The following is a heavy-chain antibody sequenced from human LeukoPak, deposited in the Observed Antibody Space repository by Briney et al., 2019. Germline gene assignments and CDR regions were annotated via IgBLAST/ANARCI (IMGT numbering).Heavy chain of an antibody. CDR1: GVSFCGYY. V-gene: IGHV4-59*08. D-gene: IGHD1-26*01. CDR2: LYYSGST. Sequence: SETLSRTCAVYGVSFCGYYWGWLRQPPGKEREWSGYLYYSGSTTYTPSTKTRVTISVDESKNPFSLKLSSVTAGDTAVYYCARHPGRMDSGSYKDAFDIWGQGTMVTVSS. J-gene: IGHJ3*02. CDR3: ARHPGRMDSGSYKDAFDI.